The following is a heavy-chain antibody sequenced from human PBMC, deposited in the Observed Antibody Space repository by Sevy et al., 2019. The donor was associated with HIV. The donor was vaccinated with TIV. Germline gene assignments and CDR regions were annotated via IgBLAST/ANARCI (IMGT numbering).Heavy chain of an antibody. J-gene: IGHJ4*02. D-gene: IGHD1-26*01. V-gene: IGHV3-23*01. Sequence: GGSLRLSCAASGFTFNNYAMSWVRQPPGKGLEWVSGLIENGVDTYYSDSVRGRFTISRDNSKNTLYLQMNSLRAEDTAIYYCVKDYMFAAEWAPDSWGQGTLVTVSS. CDR2: LIENGVDT. CDR3: VKDYMFAAEWAPDS. CDR1: GFTFNNYA.